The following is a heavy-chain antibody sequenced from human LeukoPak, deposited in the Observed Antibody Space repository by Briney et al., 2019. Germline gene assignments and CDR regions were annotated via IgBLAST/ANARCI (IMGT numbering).Heavy chain of an antibody. CDR3: ASQTGN. Sequence: PGRSLRLSCAASGFTFSTYGMHWVRQAPGKGLEWVSVISYDGNNKYYADSVKGRFTISRDNSKNTLYLQMNSLRAEDTAVYYCASQTGNWGQGTLVTVSS. J-gene: IGHJ4*02. D-gene: IGHD1-1*01. CDR1: GFTFSTYG. CDR2: ISYDGNNK. V-gene: IGHV3-30*03.